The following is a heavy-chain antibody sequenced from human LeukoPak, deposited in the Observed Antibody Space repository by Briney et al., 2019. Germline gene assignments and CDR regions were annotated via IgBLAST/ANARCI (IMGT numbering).Heavy chain of an antibody. CDR3: ARHSGRVDY. D-gene: IGHD3-10*01. CDR2: INHSGST. J-gene: IGHJ4*02. Sequence: PSETLSFTCAVYGGSFSGYYWSWIRQPPGKGLEWIGEINHSGSTNYNPSLKSRVTISVDTSKNQFSLKLSSVTAADTAVYYCARHSGRVDYWGQGTLVTVSS. CDR1: GGSFSGYY. V-gene: IGHV4-34*01.